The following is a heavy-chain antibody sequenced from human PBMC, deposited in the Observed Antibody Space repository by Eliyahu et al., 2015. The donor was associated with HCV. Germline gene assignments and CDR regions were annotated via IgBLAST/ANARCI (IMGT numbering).Heavy chain of an antibody. CDR3: AKGGCGSPSCHKGD. Sequence: EVQLVESGGGLXQPGRSLRLSXXASGFTFDDYAMYWVRQAPGKGLEWVSGXSWNSGNIGYADSVKGRFTISRDNAKNSLYLQMNSLRAEDTALYYCAKGGCGSPSCHKGDWGQGTLVTVSS. CDR1: GFTFDDYA. V-gene: IGHV3-9*01. J-gene: IGHJ4*02. D-gene: IGHD2-2*01. CDR2: XSWNSGNI.